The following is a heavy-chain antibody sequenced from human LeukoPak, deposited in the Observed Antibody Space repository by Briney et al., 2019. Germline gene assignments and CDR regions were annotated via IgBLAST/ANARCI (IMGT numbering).Heavy chain of an antibody. CDR1: GGTFSSYT. CDR2: ITPILGIS. V-gene: IGHV1-69*02. CDR3: ARTLYDYVLYFDY. D-gene: IGHD3-16*01. J-gene: IGHJ4*02. Sequence: SVKVSCKASGGTFSSYTISWVRQAPGQGLEWMGRITPILGISNYAQKFQGRVTLTADKSTNTAYMELSNLRSKDTAVYYCARTLYDYVLYFDYWGQGTLVTVSS.